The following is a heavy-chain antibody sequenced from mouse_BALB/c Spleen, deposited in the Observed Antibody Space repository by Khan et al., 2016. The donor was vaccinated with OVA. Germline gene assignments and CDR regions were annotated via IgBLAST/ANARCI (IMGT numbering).Heavy chain of an antibody. Sequence: VRLQQSGPELVKPGASVKMSCKASGYTFTSYVMHWVKQKPRQGLEWIGYISPNSDGSKYNEKFRGKATLTSDKSSSTAYMELSSLTSEDSAVYYCVRSLFYYGSAYEGFAYWGQGTLVTVSA. CDR3: VRSLFYYGSAYEGFAY. CDR1: GYTFTSYV. D-gene: IGHD1-1*01. CDR2: ISPNSDGS. J-gene: IGHJ3*01. V-gene: IGHV1S136*01.